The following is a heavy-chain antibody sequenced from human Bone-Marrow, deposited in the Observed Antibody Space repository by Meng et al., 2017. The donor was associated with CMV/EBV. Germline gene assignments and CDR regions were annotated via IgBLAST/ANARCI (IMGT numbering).Heavy chain of an antibody. J-gene: IGHJ4*02. Sequence: GGSLRLSCAASGFTFSNYAMSWVRQAPGKGLEWVSAISGSGGSTYYADSVKGRFTISRDNSKNTLYLQMNSLRAEDTAVYYCAKDLIDSSSVRIFDYWGQGTLVTVSS. CDR3: AKDLIDSSSVRIFDY. CDR2: ISGSGGST. V-gene: IGHV3-23*01. CDR1: GFTFSNYA. D-gene: IGHD6-6*01.